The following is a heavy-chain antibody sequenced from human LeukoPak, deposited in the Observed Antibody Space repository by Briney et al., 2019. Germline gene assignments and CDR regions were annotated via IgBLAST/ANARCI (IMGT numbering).Heavy chain of an antibody. CDR1: GFTFDDYA. Sequence: GRSLGLSCAASGFTFDDYAMHWFRQAPGKGLEWSSGISWNSGSIGYADSVKGRFTISRDNAKNSLYLQMNSLRAEDTALYYCAKDSSRDYGMDVWGQGTTVTVSS. CDR3: AKDSSRDYGMDV. CDR2: ISWNSGSI. J-gene: IGHJ6*02. V-gene: IGHV3-9*01.